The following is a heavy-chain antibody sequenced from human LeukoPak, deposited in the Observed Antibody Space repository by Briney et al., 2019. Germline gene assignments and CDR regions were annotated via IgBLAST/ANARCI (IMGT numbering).Heavy chain of an antibody. V-gene: IGHV3-23*01. J-gene: IGHJ3*02. CDR2: ITGSGGTT. CDR1: GFTFTSSA. D-gene: IGHD1-26*01. Sequence: GGSLRLSCAASGFTFTSSAMSWVRQAPGKGLEWVSSITGSGGTTYYADSAKGRFTISRDNSKNTLYLQMSSLRADDTAVYYCAGGSYSTSYAFDIWGQGTTVTVSS. CDR3: AGGSYSTSYAFDI.